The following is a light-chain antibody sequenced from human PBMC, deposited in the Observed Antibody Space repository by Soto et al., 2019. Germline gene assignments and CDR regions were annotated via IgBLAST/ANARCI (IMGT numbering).Light chain of an antibody. CDR3: STYTSSSTYV. CDR2: EVS. CDR1: SSDVGGFNY. Sequence: QSALTQPASVSGSPGQSITISCTGTSSDVGGFNYVSWCQQHPGKAPKLMIYEVSNRPSGVSNRFSGSKSGNTASLTISGLQAEDEADYYYSTYTSSSTYVFGTGTKLTVL. J-gene: IGLJ1*01. V-gene: IGLV2-14*01.